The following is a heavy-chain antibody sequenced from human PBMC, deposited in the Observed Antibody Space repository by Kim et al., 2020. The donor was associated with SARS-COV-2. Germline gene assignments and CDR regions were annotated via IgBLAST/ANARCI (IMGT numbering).Heavy chain of an antibody. Sequence: SETLSLTCTVSGGSISSSSYYWGWIRQPPGKGLEWIGSIYYSGSTYYNPSLKSRVTISVDTFKNQFSLKLSSVTAADTAVYYCARTMVRGVIGYYYYGMDVWGQGTTVTVSS. CDR3: ARTMVRGVIGYYYYGMDV. CDR2: IYYSGST. CDR1: GGSISSSSYY. J-gene: IGHJ6*02. V-gene: IGHV4-39*01. D-gene: IGHD3-10*01.